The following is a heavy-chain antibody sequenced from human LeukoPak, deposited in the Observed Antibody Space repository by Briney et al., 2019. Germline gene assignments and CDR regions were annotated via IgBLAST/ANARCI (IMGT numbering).Heavy chain of an antibody. V-gene: IGHV3-53*01. CDR1: GFTVSSNY. CDR2: IYSGGST. D-gene: IGHD1-26*01. CDR3: ARVLGSYAFDY. J-gene: IGHJ4*02. Sequence: GGSLRLSCAASGFTVSSNYMSWVRQAPGKGLEWVSVIYSGGSTYYADSVKGRFTISRDNTKNSLYLQMNSLRAEDTAVYYCARVLGSYAFDYWGQGILVTVSS.